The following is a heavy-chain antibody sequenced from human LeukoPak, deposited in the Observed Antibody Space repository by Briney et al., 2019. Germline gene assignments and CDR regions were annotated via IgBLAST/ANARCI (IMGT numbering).Heavy chain of an antibody. CDR2: INPNSGGT. CDR3: ARAGPVTTTGRPNDY. V-gene: IGHV1-2*06. D-gene: IGHD4-17*01. J-gene: IGHJ4*02. Sequence: ASVKVSCKASGYTFTDYFIHWVRQAPGQRLEWMGRINPNSGGTKFEQKFQGRVTMTRDTSISTANMELIRLTSDDTAVYYCARAGPVTTTGRPNDYWGQGTLVTVSS. CDR1: GYTFTDYF.